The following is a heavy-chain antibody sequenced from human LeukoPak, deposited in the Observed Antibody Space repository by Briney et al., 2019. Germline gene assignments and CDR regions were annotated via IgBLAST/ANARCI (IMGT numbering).Heavy chain of an antibody. V-gene: IGHV4-31*03. CDR2: IYYSGST. J-gene: IGHJ6*02. D-gene: IGHD6-19*01. Sequence: SETLSLTCTVSGGSISSGGYYRSWIRQHPGKGLEWIGYIYYSGSTYYNPSLKSRVTISVDTSKNQFSLKLSSVTAADTAVYYCARGPVSYYYYYGMDVWGQGTTVTVSS. CDR1: GGSISSGGYY. CDR3: ARGPVSYYYYYGMDV.